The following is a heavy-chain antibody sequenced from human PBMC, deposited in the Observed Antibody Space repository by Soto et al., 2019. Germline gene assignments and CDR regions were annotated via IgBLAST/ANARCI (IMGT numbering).Heavy chain of an antibody. J-gene: IGHJ5*02. V-gene: IGHV1-69*12. CDR2: IIPIFGTA. Sequence: QVQLVQSGAEVKKPGSSVKVSCKASGGTFSSYAISWVRQAPGQGLEWMGGIIPIFGTANYAQKFQGRVTITADESTSPAYMELGSLRSEDTAVYYCAREGEGGGWFDPWGQGTLVTVSS. CDR3: AREGEGGGWFDP. CDR1: GGTFSSYA. D-gene: IGHD3-16*01.